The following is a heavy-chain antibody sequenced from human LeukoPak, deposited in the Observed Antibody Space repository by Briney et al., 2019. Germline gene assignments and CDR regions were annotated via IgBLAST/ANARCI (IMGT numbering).Heavy chain of an antibody. CDR1: GVSFSGYY. J-gene: IGHJ2*01. CDR3: ATGDYSNYDWYFDL. V-gene: IGHV4-34*01. CDR2: INHSGST. D-gene: IGHD4-11*01. Sequence: NSSETLSLTCAVYGVSFSGYYWSWIRQPPGKGLEWIGEINHSGSTNYNPSLKSRDTISVDTSKNQFSLKLSSVTAADTAVYYCATGDYSNYDWYFDLWGRGTLVTVSS.